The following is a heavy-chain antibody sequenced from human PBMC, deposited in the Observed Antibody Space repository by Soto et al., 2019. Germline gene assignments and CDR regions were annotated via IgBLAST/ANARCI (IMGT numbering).Heavy chain of an antibody. CDR2: ISDRGTT. CDR3: SRDRWTSRANWFAP. J-gene: IGHJ5*02. CDR1: GGSIDSYY. D-gene: IGHD3-16*02. Sequence: SETLSLTCTIFGGSIDSYYWSWIRQAPGKGLEWIGHISDRGTTTYNPSLGSRVTISVDTSRNLFSLKLSSVTVADTAVYFCSRDRWTSRANWFAPWGPGTPVTVS. V-gene: IGHV4-59*12.